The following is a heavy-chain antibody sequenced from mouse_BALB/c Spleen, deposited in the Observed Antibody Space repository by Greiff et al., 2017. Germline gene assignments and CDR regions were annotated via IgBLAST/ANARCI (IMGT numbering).Heavy chain of an antibody. CDR1: GFTFSSFG. CDR3: ARDYYGYFDY. D-gene: IGHD1-1*01. J-gene: IGHJ2*01. CDR2: ISSGSSTI. V-gene: IGHV5-17*02. Sequence: DVKLVESGGGLVHPGGSRKLSCAASGFTFSSFGMHWVRQAPEKGLEWVAYISSGSSTIYYADTVKGRFTISRDNPKNTLFLQMTSLRSEDTAMYYCARDYYGYFDYWGKGTTLTVSS.